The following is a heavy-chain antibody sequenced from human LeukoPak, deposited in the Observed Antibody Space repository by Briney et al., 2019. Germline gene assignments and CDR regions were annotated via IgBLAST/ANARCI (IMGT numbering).Heavy chain of an antibody. CDR2: IWYDGSNK. V-gene: IGHV3-33*01. CDR1: GFTFSSYG. D-gene: IGHD3-22*01. CDR3: ARDHYYDSSGYSIIDY. Sequence: GGSLRLSCAASGFTFSSYGMHWVRQAPGKGLEWVAVIWYDGSNKYYADSVKGRFTISRDNSKNTLYLQMNSLRAEDTAVYYCARDHYYDSSGYSIIDYWGQGTLVTVSS. J-gene: IGHJ4*02.